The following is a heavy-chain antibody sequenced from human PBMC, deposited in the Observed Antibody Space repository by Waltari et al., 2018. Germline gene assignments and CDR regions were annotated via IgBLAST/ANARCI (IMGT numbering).Heavy chain of an antibody. J-gene: IGHJ4*02. V-gene: IGHV4-34*01. CDR3: ARGDLWYSSSWRFDY. CDR1: GRSLSGYY. D-gene: IGHD6-13*01. CDR2: TNHSGST. Sequence: QVQLQQWGAGLLKPSETLSLTCAVYGRSLSGYYWSWTRQPPGKGLEWIGETNHSGSTNYIPSLKSRVTISVDTSKTQFSLKLSSVTAADTAVYYCARGDLWYSSSWRFDYWGQGTLVTVSS.